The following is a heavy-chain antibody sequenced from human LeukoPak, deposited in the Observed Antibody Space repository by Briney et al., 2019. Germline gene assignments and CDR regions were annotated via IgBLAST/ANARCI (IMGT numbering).Heavy chain of an antibody. D-gene: IGHD6-13*01. CDR1: GGSISSYY. CDR2: IYYSGST. Sequence: SETLSLTCTVSGGSISSYYWSWIRQPPGKGLEWIGYIYYSGSTNYNPSLKSRVTISVDTSKNQFSLKLSSVTAADTAVYYCARDSYSSTWYPSYYFDYWGQGTLLTVSS. CDR3: ARDSYSSTWYPSYYFDY. J-gene: IGHJ4*02. V-gene: IGHV4-59*12.